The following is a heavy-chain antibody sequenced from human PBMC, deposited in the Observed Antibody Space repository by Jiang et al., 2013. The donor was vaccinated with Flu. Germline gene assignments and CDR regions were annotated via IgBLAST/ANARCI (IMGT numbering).Heavy chain of an antibody. J-gene: IGHJ4*02. Sequence: LLKPSETLSLTCTVSGASITTDTHYWAWVRQPPGEGLEWIGSIDSGGTTYYNPSLKSRVTITSDTSKTQFALEVTSLTAADTAVYFCATRTRPSAFDNWGQGTLVTVSS. D-gene: IGHD2-2*01. CDR3: ATRTRPSAFDN. CDR2: IDSGGTT. CDR1: GASITTDTHY. V-gene: IGHV4-39*06.